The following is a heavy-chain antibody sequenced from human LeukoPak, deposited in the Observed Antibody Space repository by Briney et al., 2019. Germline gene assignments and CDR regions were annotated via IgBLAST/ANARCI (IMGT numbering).Heavy chain of an antibody. CDR1: EFTFSSYW. CDR3: ARDRYRFFDL. J-gene: IGHJ2*01. CDR2: IKEDGSDK. Sequence: PGGSLRLSCVASEFTFSSYWMGWIRQAPGKGLEWVADIKEDGSDKYSVDSMKGRFTISRDNAKNSLYLQMDSLRAEDTAVYYCARDRYRFFDLWGRGTLVTVSP. V-gene: IGHV3-7*01.